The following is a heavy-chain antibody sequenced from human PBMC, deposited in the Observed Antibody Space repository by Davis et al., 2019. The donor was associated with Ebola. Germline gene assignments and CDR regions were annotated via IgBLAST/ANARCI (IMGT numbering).Heavy chain of an antibody. J-gene: IGHJ3*02. Sequence: GESLKISCAASGFTFSNTWMTWVRQAPGKGLEWVARIKTKSDGWTTGYAAPVKGRFTISRDDSKNTLYLQMDSLKSEDTALYYCSTDTSSGWVRGAFDIWGQGTMVTVSS. D-gene: IGHD6-19*01. CDR1: GFTFSNTW. CDR3: STDTSSGWVRGAFDI. CDR2: IKTKSDGWTT. V-gene: IGHV3-15*01.